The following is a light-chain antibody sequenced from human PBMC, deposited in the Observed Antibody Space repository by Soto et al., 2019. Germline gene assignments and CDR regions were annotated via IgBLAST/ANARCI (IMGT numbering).Light chain of an antibody. J-gene: IGKJ1*01. CDR1: QSVSSSY. CDR3: QQYGSSPT. V-gene: IGKV3-20*01. CDR2: DVS. Sequence: EIVLTQSPGTLSLSPGERATLSCSSSQSVSSSYLAWYQQKPGQAPRLLIYDVSSRATGIPDRFSGSGSGTDFTLPISRLEPEDFAVYYCQQYGSSPTFGQGTKVEIK.